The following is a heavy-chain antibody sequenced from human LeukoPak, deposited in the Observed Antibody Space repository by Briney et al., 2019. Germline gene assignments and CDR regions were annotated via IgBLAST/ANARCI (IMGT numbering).Heavy chain of an antibody. CDR2: IIPIFGTA. J-gene: IGHJ3*02. V-gene: IGHV1-69*13. D-gene: IGHD1-26*01. Sequence: SVKVSCKASGGTFSSYAISWVRQAPGQGPEWMGGIIPIFGTANYAQKFQGRVTITADESTSTAYMELSSLRSEDTAVYYCARAPLGATQAFDIWGQGTMVTVSS. CDR3: ARAPLGATQAFDI. CDR1: GGTFSSYA.